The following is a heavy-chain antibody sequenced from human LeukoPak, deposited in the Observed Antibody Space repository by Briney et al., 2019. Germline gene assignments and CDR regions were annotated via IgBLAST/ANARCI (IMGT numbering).Heavy chain of an antibody. CDR3: ARSPGQDGIAAATFDY. CDR2: IYTSGST. V-gene: IGHV4-4*07. Sequence: SETLSLTCTVSGGSISSYYWSWIRQPAGKGLGWIGRIYTSGSTNYNPSLKSRVTMSVDTSKNQFSLKLSSVTAADTAVYYCARSPGQDGIAAATFDYWGQGTLVTVSS. D-gene: IGHD6-25*01. J-gene: IGHJ4*02. CDR1: GGSISSYY.